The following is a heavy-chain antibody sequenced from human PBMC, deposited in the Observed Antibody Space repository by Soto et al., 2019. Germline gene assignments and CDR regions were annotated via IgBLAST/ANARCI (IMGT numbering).Heavy chain of an antibody. CDR3: VRSPYCGGDCSIDRIDY. J-gene: IGHJ4*02. CDR1: ERGFNRYA. V-gene: IGHV3-48*03. Sequence: GGSRRFSGVSSERGFNRYAMIWIRQAPGEGQEWVSGITGSENTIEYTASVKGRFTISRDNAKNSLYLQMNSLRAEDTAVYYCVRSPYCGGDCSIDRIDYWGQGTLVTV. D-gene: IGHD2-21*02. CDR2: ITGSENTI.